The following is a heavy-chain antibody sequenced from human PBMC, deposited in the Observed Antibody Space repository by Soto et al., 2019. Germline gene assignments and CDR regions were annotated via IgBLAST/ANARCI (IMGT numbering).Heavy chain of an antibody. Sequence: GGSLRLSCAASGFDFGSYSVNWVRQAPGKGLEWVSSINEDSSYIYYAHSLRGRFTISRDNAKESLYLQMNSLRAEDTAVYYCVRDFGWYFRSGYMDVWGDGATVTVSS. CDR2: INEDSSYI. J-gene: IGHJ6*03. CDR3: VRDFGWYFRSGYMDV. D-gene: IGHD3-3*01. CDR1: GFDFGSYS. V-gene: IGHV3-21*01.